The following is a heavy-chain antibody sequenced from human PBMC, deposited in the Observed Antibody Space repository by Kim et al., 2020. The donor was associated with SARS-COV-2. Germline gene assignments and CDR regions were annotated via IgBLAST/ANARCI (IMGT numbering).Heavy chain of an antibody. V-gene: IGHV3-74*01. J-gene: IGHJ3*02. CDR3: ARSVMGYVAFDI. Sequence: SYADSVKGRFTISRDNAKNTLYLQMNSLRAEDTAVYYCARSVMGYVAFDIWGQGTMVTVSS. D-gene: IGHD2-15*01.